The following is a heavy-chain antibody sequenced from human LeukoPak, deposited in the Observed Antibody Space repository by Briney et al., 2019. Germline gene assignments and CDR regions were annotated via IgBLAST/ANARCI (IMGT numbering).Heavy chain of an antibody. V-gene: IGHV3-30-3*01. J-gene: IGHJ6*02. D-gene: IGHD4-11*01. Sequence: GGSLRLSCAASGFTFSTYGVHWVRQAPRKGLEWVAFIPYDGSIKYYADSVKGRFTISRDNSRSTLNLQMNSLKLEDTAIYYCARAVIFSYGMDVWGQGTTVTVSS. CDR1: GFTFSTYG. CDR3: ARAVIFSYGMDV. CDR2: IPYDGSIK.